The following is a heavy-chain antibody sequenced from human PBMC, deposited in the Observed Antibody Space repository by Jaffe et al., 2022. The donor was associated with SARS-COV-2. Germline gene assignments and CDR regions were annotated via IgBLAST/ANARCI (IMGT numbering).Heavy chain of an antibody. CDR1: GFTFSSYS. Sequence: EVQLVESGGGLVQPGGSLRLSCAASGFTFSSYSMNWVRQAPGKGLEWVSYISSSSSTIYYADSVKGRFTISRDNAKNSLYLQMNSLRAEDTAVYYCARDGGTVTTSNAFDIWGQGTMVTVSS. J-gene: IGHJ3*02. D-gene: IGHD4-17*01. CDR3: ARDGGTVTTSNAFDI. CDR2: ISSSSSTI. V-gene: IGHV3-48*01.